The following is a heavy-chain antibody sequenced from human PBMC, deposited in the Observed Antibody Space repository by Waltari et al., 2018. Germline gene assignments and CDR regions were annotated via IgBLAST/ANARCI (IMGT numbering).Heavy chain of an antibody. CDR2: LYSPGDT. J-gene: IGHJ4*02. CDR1: GFTVSSNY. Sequence: EMQLVESGGGLVQPGGSLRLSCAASGFTVSSNYMSWVRQAPGKGLEWVSVLYSPGDTHYAGSVKGRLTISRDDSKNTLYLQMNSLRAEDTAVYYCARGPRYCSSTSCSDYFDYWGQGTLVTVSS. D-gene: IGHD2-2*01. V-gene: IGHV3-66*01. CDR3: ARGPRYCSSTSCSDYFDY.